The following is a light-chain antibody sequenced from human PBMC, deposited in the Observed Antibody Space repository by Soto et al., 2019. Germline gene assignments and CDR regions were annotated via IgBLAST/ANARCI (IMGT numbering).Light chain of an antibody. V-gene: IGKV3-20*01. CDR2: GAS. Sequence: EIVVTQSPGTLSLSPGERATLSCRASQSVSSSYLAWYQQKPGQAPRLLIYGASSRATGIPDRFSGSGSGTDFTLTISRLELEDFDVYYCHQYGSSQLTLGAGTKVDI. CDR3: HQYGSSQLT. J-gene: IGKJ4*01. CDR1: QSVSSSY.